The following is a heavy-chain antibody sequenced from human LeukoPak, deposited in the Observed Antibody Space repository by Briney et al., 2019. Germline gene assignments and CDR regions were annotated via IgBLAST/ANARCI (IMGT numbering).Heavy chain of an antibody. Sequence: ASVKVSCKASGGTFSSYAISWVRQAPGQGLEWMGRIIPILGIANYAQKFQGRVTITADKSTSTAYMELSSLRSEDTAVYYCARAAYLAYGDYSTNNWFDPWGQGTLVTVSS. CDR1: GGTFSSYA. CDR3: ARAAYLAYGDYSTNNWFDP. D-gene: IGHD4-17*01. V-gene: IGHV1-69*04. CDR2: IIPILGIA. J-gene: IGHJ5*02.